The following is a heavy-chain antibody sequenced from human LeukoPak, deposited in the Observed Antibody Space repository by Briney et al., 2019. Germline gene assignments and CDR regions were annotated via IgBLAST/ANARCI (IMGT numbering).Heavy chain of an antibody. Sequence: GESLMISSKGSGYIITSYWSSWVRQMPGKVVERVGRIAPSGSYTSYSPSFQGHVTISADKSISTAYLQWSSLKASDTAMYYCARRRLRYGDMDVWGKGDPVTVSS. CDR2: IAPSGSYT. J-gene: IGHJ6*04. D-gene: IGHD5-12*01. CDR1: GYIITSYW. CDR3: ARRRLRYGDMDV. V-gene: IGHV5-10-1*01.